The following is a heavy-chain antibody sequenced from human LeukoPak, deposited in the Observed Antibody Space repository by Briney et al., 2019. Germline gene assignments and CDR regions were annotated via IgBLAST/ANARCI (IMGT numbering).Heavy chain of an antibody. CDR2: IRYDGSNK. CDR3: ARGGAPTQPWTNDY. Sequence: QPGGSLRLSCAASGFTFSSYGMHWVRQAPGKGLEWVAFIRYDGSNKYYADSVKGRFTISRDNAKNSLYLQMNSLRAEDTATYYCARGGAPTQPWTNDYWGQGTLVTVSS. V-gene: IGHV3-30*02. CDR1: GFTFSSYG. J-gene: IGHJ4*02. D-gene: IGHD5-18*01.